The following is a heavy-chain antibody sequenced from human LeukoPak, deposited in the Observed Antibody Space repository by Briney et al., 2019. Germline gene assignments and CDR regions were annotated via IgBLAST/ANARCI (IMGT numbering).Heavy chain of an antibody. V-gene: IGHV4-61*02. CDR3: ASHQYGSGSYYHDY. CDR2: ISTSGST. D-gene: IGHD3-10*01. J-gene: IGHJ4*02. CDR1: GGSLSSGNYY. Sequence: SQTLSLTCTVSGGSLSSGNYYWSWIRQPAGKGLEWLGRISTSGSTNYDPSLKSRLIISIDKSKNQFSLRLSSATAADTAVYYCASHQYGSGSYYHDYWGQGTLVTVSS.